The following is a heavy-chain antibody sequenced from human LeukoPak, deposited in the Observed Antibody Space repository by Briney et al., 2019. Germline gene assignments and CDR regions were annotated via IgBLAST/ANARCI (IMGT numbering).Heavy chain of an antibody. CDR1: GGSFSGYY. CDR2: INHSGST. D-gene: IGHD3-10*01. V-gene: IGHV4-34*01. CDR3: ARGPKKITMVRGVIRFDY. J-gene: IGHJ4*02. Sequence: SETLSLTCAVYGGSFSGYYWSWIRQPPGKGLEWIGEINHSGSTNYNPPLKSRVTISVDTSKNQFSLKLSSVTAADTAVYYCARGPKKITMVRGVIRFDYWGQGTLVTVSS.